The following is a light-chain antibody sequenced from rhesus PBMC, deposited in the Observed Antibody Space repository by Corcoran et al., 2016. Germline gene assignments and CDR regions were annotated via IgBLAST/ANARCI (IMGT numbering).Light chain of an antibody. J-gene: IGKJ1*01. CDR2: GAS. CDR1: QSVGSY. Sequence: ETVVTQSPATLSLSPGERATLSCRASQSVGSYLAWYQQKPGQAPRLLISGASSRATGIPDRFSGSGSGTDFTLTISSLEPEDVGVYYCQQSSNLSRTFGQGTKVEIK. V-gene: IGKV3-24*04. CDR3: QQSSNLSRT.